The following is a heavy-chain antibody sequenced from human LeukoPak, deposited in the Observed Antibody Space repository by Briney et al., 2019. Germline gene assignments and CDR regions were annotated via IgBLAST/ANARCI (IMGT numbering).Heavy chain of an antibody. J-gene: IGHJ5*01. Sequence: SETLSLTRTVSGDSLSSGDYYWSWIRQPPGKGLEWVGYIHSSGNTYYNPSLKRQVSISGDTPKNQLSLRLTSVTATDAAVYYWARDRKFNWNDFFDSWGQGTLVTVSS. V-gene: IGHV4-30-4*01. CDR3: ARDRKFNWNDFFDS. CDR2: IHSSGNT. CDR1: GDSLSSGDYY. D-gene: IGHD1-20*01.